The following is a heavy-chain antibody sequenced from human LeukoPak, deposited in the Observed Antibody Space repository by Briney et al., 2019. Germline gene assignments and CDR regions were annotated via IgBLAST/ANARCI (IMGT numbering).Heavy chain of an antibody. J-gene: IGHJ4*02. CDR3: ASLGLSITGKQGIDY. D-gene: IGHD1-20*01. CDR1: GGSFSGYY. V-gene: IGHV4-34*01. CDR2: INHSGST. Sequence: PSETLSLTCAVYGGSFSGYYWSWLRQPPGKGLEWVGEINHSGSTNYNPSLKSRVTISGDTSNNQFSLKLSSVTAADTAVYYCASLGLSITGKQGIDYWGQGTLVSVSS.